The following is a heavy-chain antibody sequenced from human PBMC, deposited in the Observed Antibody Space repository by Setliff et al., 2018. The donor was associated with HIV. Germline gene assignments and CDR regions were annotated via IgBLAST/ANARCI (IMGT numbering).Heavy chain of an antibody. CDR3: ARHVVALGIVVLPAGALDF. J-gene: IGHJ4*02. CDR1: GDPIFIGGYY. V-gene: IGHV4-39*01. Sequence: PSETLSLTCTVSGDPIFIGGYYWSWIRQHPGGGLEWIGYIYHTGKTYYNPSLKNRVTISADTSKKQVSLRLTSVTAADTAIYYCARHVVALGIVVLPAGALDFWGPGTLVTVSS. CDR2: IYHTGKT. D-gene: IGHD2-2*01.